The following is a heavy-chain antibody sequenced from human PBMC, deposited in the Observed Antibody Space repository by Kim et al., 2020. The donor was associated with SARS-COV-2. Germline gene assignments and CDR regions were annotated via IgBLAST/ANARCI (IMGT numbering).Heavy chain of an antibody. V-gene: IGHV7-4-1*02. D-gene: IGHD3-10*01. J-gene: IGHJ5*02. CDR3: ARDWRITMVRGRSGGVWFDP. Sequence: ASVKVSCKASGYTFTSYAMNWVRQAPGQGLEWMGWINTNTGNPTYAQGFTGRFVFSLDTSVSTAYLQISSLKAEDTAVYYCARDWRITMVRGRSGGVWFDPWGQGTLVTVSS. CDR2: INTNTGNP. CDR1: GYTFTSYA.